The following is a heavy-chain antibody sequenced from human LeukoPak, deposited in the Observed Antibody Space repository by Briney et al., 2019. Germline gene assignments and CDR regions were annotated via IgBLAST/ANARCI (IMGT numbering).Heavy chain of an antibody. J-gene: IGHJ3*02. Sequence: GGSLRLSCAASGFTFSSYAMSWVRQAPGKGLEWVSAISGSGGSTYYADSVKGRFTISRDNSKNTLYLQMNSLRAEDTAVYYCAKVYSSSWTTRGAFDIWGQGTMVTVSS. CDR1: GFTFSSYA. CDR2: ISGSGGST. D-gene: IGHD6-13*01. CDR3: AKVYSSSWTTRGAFDI. V-gene: IGHV3-23*01.